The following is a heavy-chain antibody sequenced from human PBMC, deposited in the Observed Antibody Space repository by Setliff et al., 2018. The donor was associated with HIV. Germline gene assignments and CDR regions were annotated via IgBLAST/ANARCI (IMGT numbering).Heavy chain of an antibody. Sequence: SETLSLTCTVSGASISTDYWSWIRQSPGKGLEWIGYIYYSGSTSYNPSLKSRVTISLGTSKNQFSLKLGSVTAADTAVYYCARHLYYYDNNGYLQPYYYMDVWGKGTTVTVSS. D-gene: IGHD3-22*01. V-gene: IGHV4-59*08. J-gene: IGHJ6*03. CDR3: ARHLYYYDNNGYLQPYYYMDV. CDR2: IYYSGST. CDR1: GASISTDY.